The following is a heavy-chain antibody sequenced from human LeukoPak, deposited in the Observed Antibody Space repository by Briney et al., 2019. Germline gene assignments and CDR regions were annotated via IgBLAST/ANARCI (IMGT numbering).Heavy chain of an antibody. CDR1: GFTFDDYG. CDR2: INWNGGST. Sequence: PGGSLRLSCAASGFTFDDYGMSWVRQALGKGLEWVSGINWNGGSTGYADSVKGRFTISRDNAKNSLYLQMNSLRAEDTALYYCARALEGAYYYMDVWGKGTTVTVSS. CDR3: ARALEGAYYYMDV. J-gene: IGHJ6*03. V-gene: IGHV3-20*04. D-gene: IGHD3-16*01.